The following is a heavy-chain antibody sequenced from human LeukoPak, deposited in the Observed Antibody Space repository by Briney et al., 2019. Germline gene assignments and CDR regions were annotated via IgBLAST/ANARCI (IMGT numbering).Heavy chain of an antibody. J-gene: IGHJ3*02. CDR2: IYSGGST. CDR3: AKDWPLPAHPFGGVIEGAFDI. CDR1: GFTVSSNY. V-gene: IGHV3-66*01. D-gene: IGHD3-16*02. Sequence: QPGGSLRLSCAASGFTVSSNYMSWVRQAPGKGLEWVSVIYSGGSTYYADSVKGRFTISRDNSKNTLYLQMNSLRAEDTAVYYCAKDWPLPAHPFGGVIEGAFDIWGQGTMVTVSS.